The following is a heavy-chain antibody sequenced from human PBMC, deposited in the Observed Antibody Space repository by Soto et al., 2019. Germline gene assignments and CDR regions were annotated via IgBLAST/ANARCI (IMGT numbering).Heavy chain of an antibody. V-gene: IGHV3-30*03. CDR3: TTDGRGLRYFDWLSDY. D-gene: IGHD3-9*01. Sequence: GGSLRLSCAASGFTFSNYGMHWVRQAPGKGLEWVAFISYDGTNKYFSDYAAPVKGRFTISRDDSKNTLYLQMNSLKTEDTAVYYCTTDGRGLRYFDWLSDYWGQGTLVTVSS. J-gene: IGHJ4*02. CDR2: ISYDGTNK. CDR1: GFTFSNYG.